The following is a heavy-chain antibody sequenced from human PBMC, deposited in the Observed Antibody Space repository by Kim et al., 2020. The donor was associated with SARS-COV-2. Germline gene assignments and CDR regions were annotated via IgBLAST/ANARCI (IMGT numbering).Heavy chain of an antibody. CDR1: GFTFSSYG. J-gene: IGHJ6*01. Sequence: GRSLRLSCAASGFTFSSYGMHWVRQAPGKGLEWVAVISYDGSNKYYADSVKGRFTISRDNSKNTLYLQMNSLSAEDTAVYYCAKEQLLWFGEFSYGMDV. D-gene: IGHD3-10*01. CDR3: AKEQLLWFGEFSYGMDV. CDR2: ISYDGSNK. V-gene: IGHV3-30*18.